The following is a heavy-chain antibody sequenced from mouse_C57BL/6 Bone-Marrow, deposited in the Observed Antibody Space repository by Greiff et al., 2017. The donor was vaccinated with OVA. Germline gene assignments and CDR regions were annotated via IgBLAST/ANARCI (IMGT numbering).Heavy chain of an antibody. J-gene: IGHJ1*03. CDR2: ILPGSGST. D-gene: IGHD1-1*01. CDR3: ARCLDYYGSSYIYWYFDV. CDR1: GYTFTGYW. Sequence: QVQLQQSGAELMKPGASVKLSCKATGYTFTGYWIEWVKQRPGHGLEWIGEILPGSGSTNYNEKFKGKATFTADTSSNTAYMQLSSLTTEDSAIYYCARCLDYYGSSYIYWYFDVWGTGTTVTVSS. V-gene: IGHV1-9*01.